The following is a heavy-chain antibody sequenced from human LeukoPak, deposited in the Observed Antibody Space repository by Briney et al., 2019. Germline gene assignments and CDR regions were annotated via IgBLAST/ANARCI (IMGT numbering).Heavy chain of an antibody. CDR1: DGSTSTYY. V-gene: IGHV4-59*01. CDR2: IYYSGST. CDR3: ARGYSGSYGRFDF. Sequence: SETLSLTCTVSDGSTSTYYWNWIRQPPGKGLEWIGYIYYSGSTNYNPSLKSRVTISVDTSKNQFSLKLSSVTAADTAVYYCARGYSGSYGRFDFWGQGTLVTVSS. J-gene: IGHJ4*02. D-gene: IGHD1-26*01.